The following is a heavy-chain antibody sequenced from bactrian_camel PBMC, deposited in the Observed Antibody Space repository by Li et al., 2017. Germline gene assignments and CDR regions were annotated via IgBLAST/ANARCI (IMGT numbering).Heavy chain of an antibody. CDR2: IASIDRT. J-gene: IGHJ4*01. Sequence: QVQLVESGEGSVQAGGSLRLSCAASTYITSSRYMGWFRQAPGNEREWVADIASIDRTRYADSVKGRFTMSRDNAKSAVYLQMDSLKPEDTAVYFCVPLIVPRCNYWSQGTQVTVSS. D-gene: IGHD3*01. V-gene: IGHV3S53*01. CDR1: TYITSSRY. CDR3: VPLIVPRCNY.